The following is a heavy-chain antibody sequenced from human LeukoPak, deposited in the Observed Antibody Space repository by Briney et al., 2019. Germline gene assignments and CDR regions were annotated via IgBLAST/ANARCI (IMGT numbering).Heavy chain of an antibody. CDR3: ARPSSSSSYYYYYMDV. J-gene: IGHJ6*03. V-gene: IGHV1-69*06. Sequence: SVKVSCKASGGTFSSYAISWVRQAPGQGLEWMGGIIPIFGTANYAQKFQGRVTITADKSTSTAYMELSSLRSEDTAVYYCARPSSSSSYYYYYMDVWGKGTTVTVSS. CDR1: GGTFSSYA. CDR2: IIPIFGTA. D-gene: IGHD6-6*01.